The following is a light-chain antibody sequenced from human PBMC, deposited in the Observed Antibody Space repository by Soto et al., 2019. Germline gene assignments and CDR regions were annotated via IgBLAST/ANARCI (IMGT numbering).Light chain of an antibody. CDR2: AAS. V-gene: IGKV1-17*01. CDR3: LQYNIYPWT. Sequence: DIQMTQSPSSLSASVGDKLTNTCRATQGIRNDLDWFQQKPAKAPERLIYAASSLQSGVPSRFSGSVSGTEVTLTISSLHAEVFATYYCLQYNIYPWTVGQGTKVEIK. J-gene: IGKJ1*01. CDR1: QGIRND.